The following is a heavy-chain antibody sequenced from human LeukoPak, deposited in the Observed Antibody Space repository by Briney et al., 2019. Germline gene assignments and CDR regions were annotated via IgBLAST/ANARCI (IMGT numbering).Heavy chain of an antibody. D-gene: IGHD3-22*01. V-gene: IGHV1-18*01. CDR1: GYTFTSYG. Sequence: ASVKVSCKASGYTFTSYGISWVRQAPGQGLEWMGWISAYNGNTNYAQKLQGRVTMTTDTSTSTAYMELRSLRSDDTAVYYCATLRGMDYYDSSGYYGYWGQGTLVTVSS. J-gene: IGHJ4*02. CDR3: ATLRGMDYYDSSGYYGY. CDR2: ISAYNGNT.